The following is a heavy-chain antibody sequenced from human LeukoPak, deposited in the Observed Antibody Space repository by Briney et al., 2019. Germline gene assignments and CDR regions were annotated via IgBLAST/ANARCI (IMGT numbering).Heavy chain of an antibody. Sequence: PGGSLRLSCAASGFTFSSYWMSWVRQAPGKGLEWVSSISSSSSYIYYADSVKGRFTISRDNAKNSLYLQMNSLRAEDTAVYYCAREPYYYDSSGYPFDYWGQGTLVTVSS. J-gene: IGHJ4*02. CDR2: ISSSSSYI. V-gene: IGHV3-21*01. CDR1: GFTFSSYW. D-gene: IGHD3-22*01. CDR3: AREPYYYDSSGYPFDY.